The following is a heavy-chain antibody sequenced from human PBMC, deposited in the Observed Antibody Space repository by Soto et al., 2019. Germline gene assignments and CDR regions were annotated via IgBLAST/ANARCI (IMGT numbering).Heavy chain of an antibody. CDR3: ARGDCVGGTCDALAGSFYYYRDG. CDR1: GFTFSNYW. D-gene: IGHD2-15*01. J-gene: IGHJ6*03. CDR2: INSDGSVS. Sequence: EVQLVESGGGLVQPGGSLRLSCVASGFTFSNYWMYWVRQAPGEGLVWVSRINSDGSVSSYADSVKGRLTISRDNVKNTRYLQMDSLRAEDTAVYYCARGDCVGGTCDALAGSFYYYRDGWGKGTTVTVFS. V-gene: IGHV3-74*01.